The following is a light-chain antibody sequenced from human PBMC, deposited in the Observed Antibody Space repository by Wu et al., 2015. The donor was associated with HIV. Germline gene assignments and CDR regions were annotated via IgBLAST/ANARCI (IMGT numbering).Light chain of an antibody. J-gene: IGKJ4*01. V-gene: IGKV1-39*01. CDR2: AAS. Sequence: DIQMTQSPSSLSASVGDRVTITCRASQSISSYLNWYQQKPGEAPKLLIYAASSLQSGVPSRFSGSGSGTDFTLTISSLQPEDFATYYCQQSYSTLLTFGGGTKVE. CDR1: QSISSY. CDR3: QQSYSTLLT.